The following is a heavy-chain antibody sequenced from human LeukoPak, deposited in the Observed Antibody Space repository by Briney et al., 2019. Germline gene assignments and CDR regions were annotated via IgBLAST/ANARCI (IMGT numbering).Heavy chain of an antibody. V-gene: IGHV3-53*01. CDR2: IYSAGSM. J-gene: IGHJ4*02. CDR1: GFSVSSSY. D-gene: IGHD4-17*01. Sequence: GGSLRLSCAASGFSVSSSYMSWVRQAPGQGLEWVSVIYSAGSMYYGDSVKGRFTISRDNSKNTLYLQMNSLRAEDTAVYYCAKDLHVRSSSTVTTGGIDSWGQGTLVTVSS. CDR3: AKDLHVRSSSTVTTGGIDS.